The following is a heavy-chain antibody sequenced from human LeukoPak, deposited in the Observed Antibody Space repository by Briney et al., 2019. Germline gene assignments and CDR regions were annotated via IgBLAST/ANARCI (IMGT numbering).Heavy chain of an antibody. CDR2: INPNNCGK. CDR3: ARGRGTTSSNFDY. V-gene: IGHV1-2*02. CDR1: GYTFTGYY. J-gene: IGHJ4*02. Sequence: ASVMVSCKASGYTFTGYYMHWVRQAPGQGLEWMGWINPNNCGKNYAQKFQGRVTMTRDTSISTVYMELSRLTSDDTAVYYCARGRGTTSSNFDYWGQANLVTVSS. D-gene: IGHD2-2*01.